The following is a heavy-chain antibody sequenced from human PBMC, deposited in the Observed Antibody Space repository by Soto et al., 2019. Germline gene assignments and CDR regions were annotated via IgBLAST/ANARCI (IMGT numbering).Heavy chain of an antibody. V-gene: IGHV1-69*13. CDR1: GGTFSSYA. J-gene: IGHJ4*02. Sequence: SVKVSCKASGGTFSSYAISWVRQAPGQGLEWMGGIIPIFGTANYAQKFQGRVTITADESTSTAYMELSSLRSEDTAVYYCARGELELLFTFDSWGQGTLVTVSS. D-gene: IGHD1-7*01. CDR2: IIPIFGTA. CDR3: ARGELELLFTFDS.